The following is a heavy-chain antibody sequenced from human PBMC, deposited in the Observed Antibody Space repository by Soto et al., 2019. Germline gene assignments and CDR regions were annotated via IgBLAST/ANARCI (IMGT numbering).Heavy chain of an antibody. J-gene: IGHJ4*02. V-gene: IGHV3-7*05. CDR1: GFTFSSYW. D-gene: IGHD5-12*01. CDR3: ARNHMKGRGLPFHSLHS. Sequence: PGGSLRLSCAASGFTFSSYWMSWVRQAPGKGLEWVANIKQDGSEKYYVDSVKGRFTISRDNAKNSLYLQMNSLRAEDTAGYYIARNHMKGRGLPFHSLHSWGKGTLVTVS. CDR2: IKQDGSEK.